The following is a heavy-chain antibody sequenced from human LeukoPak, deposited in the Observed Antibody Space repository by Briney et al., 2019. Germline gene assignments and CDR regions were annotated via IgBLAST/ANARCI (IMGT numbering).Heavy chain of an antibody. V-gene: IGHV3-23*01. CDR1: GFTFSSYG. Sequence: GGTLRLSCAASGFTFSSYGMSWVRQAPGKGLEWVSAISGSGGSTYYADSVKGRFTISRDNAKNSLYLQMNSLRAEDTAVYYCARAITNYGYIFDYWGQGTLVTVSS. CDR2: ISGSGGST. CDR3: ARAITNYGYIFDY. D-gene: IGHD5-18*01. J-gene: IGHJ4*02.